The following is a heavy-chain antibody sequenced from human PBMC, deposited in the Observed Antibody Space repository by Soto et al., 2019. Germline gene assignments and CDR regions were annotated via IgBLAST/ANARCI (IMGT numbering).Heavy chain of an antibody. CDR3: AGAKGAVAAAGTGWFDP. CDR1: GGSISSGGYS. CDR2: IYHSGST. V-gene: IGHV4-30-2*01. Sequence: SETLSLTCAVSGGSISSGGYSWSWIRQPPGKGLEWIGYIYHSGSTYYNPSLKSRVTISVDRSKNQFSLKLSSVTAADTAVYYCAGAKGAVAAAGTGWFDPWGQGTLVTVSS. J-gene: IGHJ5*02. D-gene: IGHD6-13*01.